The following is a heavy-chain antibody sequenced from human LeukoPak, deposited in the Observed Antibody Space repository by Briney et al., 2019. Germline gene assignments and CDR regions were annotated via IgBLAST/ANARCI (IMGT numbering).Heavy chain of an antibody. CDR2: ISSSSSYI. Sequence: GGSLRLSCAASGFTFSSYSMNWVRQAPGKGLEWVSSISSSSSYIYYADSVKGRFTISRDNAKNSLYLQMNSLRAEDTAVYYCARAPYCSGGSCDLDYWGQGTLVTVSP. CDR1: GFTFSSYS. CDR3: ARAPYCSGGSCDLDY. J-gene: IGHJ4*02. D-gene: IGHD2-15*01. V-gene: IGHV3-21*01.